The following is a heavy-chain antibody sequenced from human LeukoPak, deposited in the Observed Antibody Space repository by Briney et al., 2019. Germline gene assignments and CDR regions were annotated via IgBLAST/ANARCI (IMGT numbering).Heavy chain of an antibody. V-gene: IGHV3-15*01. CDR2: IKSKTDGGTT. Sequence: GGSVRLSCAASGLTFSNAWMSWVRQAPGKELEWVGRIKSKTDGGTTDYAAPAKGRFTISRDDSKNTLYLQMNSLKTGDTAVYYCTTDRGDYGSGSYEIYYYYMDVWGKGTTVTVSS. CDR3: TTDRGDYGSGSYEIYYYYMDV. D-gene: IGHD3-10*01. J-gene: IGHJ6*03. CDR1: GLTFSNAW.